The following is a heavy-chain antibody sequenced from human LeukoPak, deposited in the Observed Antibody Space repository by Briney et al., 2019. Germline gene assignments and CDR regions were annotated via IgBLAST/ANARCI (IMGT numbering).Heavy chain of an antibody. D-gene: IGHD4-23*01. CDR2: IASDGSST. CDR3: ARGRPHGNDY. CDR1: GFTFSTSA. V-gene: IGHV3-74*01. J-gene: IGHJ4*02. Sequence: GGSLRLSCVVSGFTFSTSAMSWVRQAPGKGLVWVSRIASDGSSTTYADSVKGRFSISRDNAKNTLYLQMNSLRVEDTAVYYCARGRPHGNDYWGQGTLVTVSS.